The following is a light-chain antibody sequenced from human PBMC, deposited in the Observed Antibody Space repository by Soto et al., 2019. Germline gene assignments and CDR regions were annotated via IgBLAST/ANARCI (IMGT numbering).Light chain of an antibody. J-gene: IGKJ1*01. CDR2: GAS. V-gene: IGKV3-20*01. CDR3: QQYGDSPQT. Sequence: EIVLTQSPDTVSLSPGERASLSCKTSQSVSTSYLAWFQQKPGQAPRLLIHGASNRATAIPDRFSGSGFGTDFTLTITRLEPEDFAVYYCQQYGDSPQTFGPGTKVDIK. CDR1: QSVSTSY.